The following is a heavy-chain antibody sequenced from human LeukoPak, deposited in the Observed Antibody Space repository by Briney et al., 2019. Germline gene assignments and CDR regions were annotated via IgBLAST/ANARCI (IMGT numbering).Heavy chain of an antibody. CDR2: INPNGGGT. Sequence: ASVKVSCKASGYTFTGYYIHWLRQAPGQGLEWMGWINPNGGGTKYAQKFRGRVTVTGDTSINTAYMELSRLKSDDTAVYFCARDPYYTNSFDYWGQGTLVTVSS. CDR1: GYTFTGYY. CDR3: ARDPYYTNSFDY. V-gene: IGHV1-2*02. J-gene: IGHJ4*02. D-gene: IGHD2/OR15-2a*01.